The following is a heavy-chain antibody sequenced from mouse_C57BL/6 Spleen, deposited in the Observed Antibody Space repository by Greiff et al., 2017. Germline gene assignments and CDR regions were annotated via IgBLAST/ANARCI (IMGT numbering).Heavy chain of an antibody. V-gene: IGHV5-15*01. CDR1: GFTFSDYG. CDR3: ARRASCGDWYFDV. J-gene: IGHJ1*03. CDR2: ISNLAYSI. Sequence: EVQLVESGGGLVQPGGSLKLSCAASGFTFSDYGMAWVRQAPRKGPEWVAFISNLAYSIYYADTVTGRFTISRENAKNTLYLEMSSLRSEDTAMYYCARRASCGDWYFDVWGTGTTVTVSS.